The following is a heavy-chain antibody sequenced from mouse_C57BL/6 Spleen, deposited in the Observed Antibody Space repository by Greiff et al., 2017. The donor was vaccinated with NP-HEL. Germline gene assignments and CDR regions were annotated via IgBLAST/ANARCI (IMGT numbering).Heavy chain of an antibody. D-gene: IGHD2-4*01. CDR2: IYPGDGDT. CDR3: ARLDYDVRRDAMDY. CDR1: GYAFSSSW. Sequence: QVQLQQSGPELVKPGASVKISCKASGYAFSSSWMNWVKQRPGKGLEWIGRIYPGDGDTNYNGKFKGKATLTADKSSSTAYMQLSSLTSEDSAVYFCARLDYDVRRDAMDYWGQGTSVTVSS. V-gene: IGHV1-82*01. J-gene: IGHJ4*01.